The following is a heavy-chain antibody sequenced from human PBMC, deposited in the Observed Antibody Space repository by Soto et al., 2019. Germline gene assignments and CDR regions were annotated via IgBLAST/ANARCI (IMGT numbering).Heavy chain of an antibody. CDR2: IYSGGST. Sequence: EVQLVESGGGLVQPGGSLRLSCAASGVTVSSNYMSWVRQAPGKGLEWVSVIYSGGSTYYADSVKGRFTISRDNSKNTLYLQMNSLRAADTPVYYCARHGYNYGGGYFDYWGQGTLVTVSS. D-gene: IGHD5-18*01. J-gene: IGHJ4*02. CDR3: ARHGYNYGGGYFDY. CDR1: GVTVSSNY. V-gene: IGHV3-66*04.